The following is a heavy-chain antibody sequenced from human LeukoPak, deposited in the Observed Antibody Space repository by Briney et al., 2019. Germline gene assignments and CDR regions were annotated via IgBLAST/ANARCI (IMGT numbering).Heavy chain of an antibody. CDR1: GGTFSSYA. CDR3: AIPAPQLDY. V-gene: IGHV1-69*04. J-gene: IGHJ4*02. Sequence: SVKVSCKASGGTFSSYAISWVRQAPGQGLEWMGRVIPILGIANYAQKFQGRVTITADKSTSTAYMELSSLRSEDTAVYYCAIPAPQLDYWGQGTLVTVSS. D-gene: IGHD1-14*01. CDR2: VIPILGIA.